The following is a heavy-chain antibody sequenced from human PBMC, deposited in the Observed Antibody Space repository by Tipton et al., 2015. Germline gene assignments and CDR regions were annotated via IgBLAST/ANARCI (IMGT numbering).Heavy chain of an antibody. V-gene: IGHV1-18*01. CDR3: ARSVRISGRPDY. Sequence: KVQGRVTMTRDTSTSTAYMELRSLSSDDTAVYYCARSVRISGRPDYWGQGTLVTVSS. J-gene: IGHJ4*02. D-gene: IGHD2/OR15-2a*01.